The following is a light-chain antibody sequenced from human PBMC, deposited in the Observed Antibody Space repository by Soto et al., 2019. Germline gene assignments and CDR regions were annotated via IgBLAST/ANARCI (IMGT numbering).Light chain of an antibody. CDR2: DAS. Sequence: EIVLTQSPGTLPLSPGERATLSCRASQSVSSYLAWYQQKPGQAPRLLIYDASNRATGIPARFSGSGSGTEFTLTISSLQSEDFAVYYCQQYNNWWTFGQGTKVDIK. CDR3: QQYNNWWT. J-gene: IGKJ1*01. CDR1: QSVSSY. V-gene: IGKV3D-15*01.